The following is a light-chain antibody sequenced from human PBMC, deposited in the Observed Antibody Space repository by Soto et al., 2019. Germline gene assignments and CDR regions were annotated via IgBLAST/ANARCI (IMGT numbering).Light chain of an antibody. CDR3: CSYAGTYSPL. CDR1: SSDVGGYNF. Sequence: QSALTQPRSVSGSPGQSVTISCTGTSSDVGGYNFVSWYQHIPGKAPRLMIFDVTARPSGVPDRFSGSKSANTASLTISGLQAEDEADYYCCSYAGTYSPLFGGGTKVTVL. V-gene: IGLV2-11*01. J-gene: IGLJ2*01. CDR2: DVT.